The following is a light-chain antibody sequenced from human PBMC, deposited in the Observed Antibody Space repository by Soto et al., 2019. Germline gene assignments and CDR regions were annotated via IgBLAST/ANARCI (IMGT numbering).Light chain of an antibody. V-gene: IGKV3-15*01. Sequence: EIVMTQYPASMSMSPGERATQSCIANESVGTNLARYQQKPGQAPRLLLYGASTRTTGIPARFSGSGSGADFTLAISSRESEDFAVYYGQQYDNWPRTFGQGTKVEIK. CDR3: QQYDNWPRT. CDR1: ESVGTN. CDR2: GAS. J-gene: IGKJ1*01.